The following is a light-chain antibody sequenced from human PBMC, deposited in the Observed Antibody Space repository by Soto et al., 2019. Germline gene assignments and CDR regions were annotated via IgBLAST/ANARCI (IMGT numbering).Light chain of an antibody. J-gene: IGLJ1*01. V-gene: IGLV2-14*01. CDR3: SSFTRSSTYV. CDR2: EVN. CDR1: SSDVGAYNF. Sequence: QSVLTQPASVSGSPGQSITISCTGTSSDVGAYNFVSWYQQYPGKAPKVMIYEVNNRPSGVSNRFSGSKSGNTASLTISGLQAEDEAAYYCSSFTRSSTYVFGSGTKLTVL.